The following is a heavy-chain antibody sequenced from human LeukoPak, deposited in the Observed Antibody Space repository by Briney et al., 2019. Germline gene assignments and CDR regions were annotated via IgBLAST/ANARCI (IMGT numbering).Heavy chain of an antibody. CDR1: GFTFSSHG. J-gene: IGHJ4*02. Sequence: GGSLRLSCAASGFTFSSHGMNWVRQAPGKGLEWVSGISPSGGITYYTDSVKGRFTISRDNSKNTQSLQMNSLRAEDTAVYYCSRVVGDYVWEHYFDYWGQGTLVTVSS. V-gene: IGHV3-23*01. CDR3: SRVVGDYVWEHYFDY. CDR2: ISPSGGIT. D-gene: IGHD3-16*01.